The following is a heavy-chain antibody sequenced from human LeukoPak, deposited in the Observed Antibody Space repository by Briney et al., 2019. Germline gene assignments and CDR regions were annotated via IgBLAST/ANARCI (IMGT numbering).Heavy chain of an antibody. CDR2: MYLGDSET. CDR1: GFTFTEYW. J-gene: IGHJ4*02. Sequence: GESLKISCKGSGFTFTEYWIGWVRQMPGKGLEWMGIMYLGDSETRYSPSFQGQVTISADKSISTVFLQWSSLKVSDTAMYYCVRHEGSISGWPFDYWGQGTLVTVSS. CDR3: VRHEGSISGWPFDY. V-gene: IGHV5-51*01. D-gene: IGHD6-19*01.